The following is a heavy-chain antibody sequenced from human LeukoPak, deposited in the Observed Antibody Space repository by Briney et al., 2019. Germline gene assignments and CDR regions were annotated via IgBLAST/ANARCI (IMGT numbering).Heavy chain of an antibody. J-gene: IGHJ3*02. CDR3: AAVPNANAWYWDDAFDI. CDR1: GFTFTTSA. V-gene: IGHV1-58*01. D-gene: IGHD2-8*02. CDR2: IVVGSGNT. Sequence: SVKVSCKSSGFTFTTSAVQWVRQARGQRLEWIGRIVVGSGNTDHAQKFQGRLTITRDISTSTAYMELSSLTSDDTAVYYCAAVPNANAWYWDDAFDIWGQGTMVTVSS.